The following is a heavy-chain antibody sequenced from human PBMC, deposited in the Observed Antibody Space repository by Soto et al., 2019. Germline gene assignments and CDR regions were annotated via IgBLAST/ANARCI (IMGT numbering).Heavy chain of an antibody. J-gene: IGHJ6*02. D-gene: IGHD1-1*01. CDR1: GYTFSNYA. Sequence: ASVKVSCKTSGYTFSNYAISWVRQAPGQGLEWMGWISSYNSNNGDTKSAQMLQGRVTMTIDTSATTAYTELRSLRSDDTAVYYCARAELERGEVGYFGMDVWGQGTTVNVSS. CDR2: ISSYNSNNGDT. V-gene: IGHV1-18*04. CDR3: ARAELERGEVGYFGMDV.